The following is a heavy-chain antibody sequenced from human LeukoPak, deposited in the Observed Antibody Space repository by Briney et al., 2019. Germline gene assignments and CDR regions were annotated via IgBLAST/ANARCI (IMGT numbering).Heavy chain of an antibody. CDR2: ISYDGSNK. V-gene: IGHV3-30*18. Sequence: QAGGSLRLSCAASGFTFSSYSMNWVRQAPGKGLEWVAVISYDGSNKYYADSVKGRFTISRDNSKNTLYLQMNSLRAEDTAVYYCAKGSGSYYFFDYWGQGTLVTVSS. CDR1: GFTFSSYS. D-gene: IGHD1-26*01. J-gene: IGHJ4*02. CDR3: AKGSGSYYFFDY.